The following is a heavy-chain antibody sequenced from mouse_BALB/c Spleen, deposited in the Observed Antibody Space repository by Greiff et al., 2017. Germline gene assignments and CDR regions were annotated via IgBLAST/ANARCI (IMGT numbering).Heavy chain of an antibody. CDR1: GFTFTDYY. V-gene: IGHV7-3*02. CDR2: IRNKANGYTT. Sequence: EVLLVESGGGLVQPGGSLRLSCAASGFTFTDYYMSWVRQPPGKALEWLGFIRNKANGYTTEYSASVKGRFTISRDNSQSILYLQMTTLRAEDSATYDGARDIELGFDYWGQGTTLTVSS. J-gene: IGHJ2*01. CDR3: ARDIELGFDY. D-gene: IGHD4-1*01.